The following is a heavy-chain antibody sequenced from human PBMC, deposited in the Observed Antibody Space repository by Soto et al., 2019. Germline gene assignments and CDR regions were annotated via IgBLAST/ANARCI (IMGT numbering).Heavy chain of an antibody. V-gene: IGHV5-51*01. Sequence: PGEWLKVSCHGSGYTFTTYWIGWLRQMPGKGLAWMGIIYPGDADARYSPSFQGRVTISADKSISTAYLQWSRLEASDPAMYYCARHEVGAQCSRGICYWEYGGQGTLVTVSS. CDR3: ARHEVGAQCSRGICYWEY. CDR1: GYTFTTYW. J-gene: IGHJ4*01. D-gene: IGHD2-15*01. CDR2: IYPGDADA.